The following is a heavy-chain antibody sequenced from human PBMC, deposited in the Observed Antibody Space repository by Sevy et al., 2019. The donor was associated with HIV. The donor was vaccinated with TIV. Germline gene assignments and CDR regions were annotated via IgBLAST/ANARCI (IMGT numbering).Heavy chain of an antibody. J-gene: IGHJ6*02. V-gene: IGHV1-18*01. CDR2: ISGYNGDT. Sequence: ASVKVSCKASGYIFTSYGISWVRQAPGQGLEWMGWISGYNGDTNYAQKFQGRVTMTTDTSTSTAYVELRSLRSDDTAVYYCASESVADRSAQLQYYYYGMDVWGQGTTVTVSS. CDR1: GYIFTSYG. D-gene: IGHD1-1*01. CDR3: ASESVADRSAQLQYYYYGMDV.